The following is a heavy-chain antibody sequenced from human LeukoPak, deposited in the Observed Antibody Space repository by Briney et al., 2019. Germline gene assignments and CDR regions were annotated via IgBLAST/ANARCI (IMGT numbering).Heavy chain of an antibody. CDR2: ITDRGGST. CDR3: AKDDSGSYDY. D-gene: IGHD1-26*01. V-gene: IGHV3-23*01. J-gene: IGHJ4*02. Sequence: GGSLRLSCAASGFTFSSYAMSWVRQAPGKGLEWVSAITDRGGSTYYADSVTGRFTISRDNSKNTLFLQMNSLRVEDTAVYYCAKDDSGSYDYWGQGTLVAVSS. CDR1: GFTFSSYA.